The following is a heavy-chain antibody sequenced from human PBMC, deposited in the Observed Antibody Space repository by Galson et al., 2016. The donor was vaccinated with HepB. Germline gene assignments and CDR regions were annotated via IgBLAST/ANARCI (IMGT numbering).Heavy chain of an antibody. CDR3: VRDQGLRGWFEP. CDR2: LYNSGTT. CDR1: GGSVTTFY. V-gene: IGHV4-59*02. D-gene: IGHD3-10*01. J-gene: IGHJ5*02. Sequence: SETLSLTCTVSGGSVTTFYWSWVRQPPGKGLEWIGCLYNSGTTTYNPSLKSRVTISVDTSKNQFSLMLTSVTTADTAVYYGVRDQGLRGWFEPWGQGTLVTVSS.